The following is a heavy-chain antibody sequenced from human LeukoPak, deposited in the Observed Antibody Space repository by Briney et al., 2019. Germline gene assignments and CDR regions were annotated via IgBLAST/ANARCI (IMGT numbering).Heavy chain of an antibody. CDR2: MNPNSGNT. CDR1: GYTFTSYD. V-gene: IGHV1-8*03. Sequence: ASVKVSCKASGYTFTSYDINWVRQATGQGLEWMGWMNPNSGNTGYAQKFQGRVTITRNTSISTAYMELSSLRSEDTAVYYCARVFLGRDYYDSSGLDYWGQGTLVTVSS. J-gene: IGHJ4*02. D-gene: IGHD3-22*01. CDR3: ARVFLGRDYYDSSGLDY.